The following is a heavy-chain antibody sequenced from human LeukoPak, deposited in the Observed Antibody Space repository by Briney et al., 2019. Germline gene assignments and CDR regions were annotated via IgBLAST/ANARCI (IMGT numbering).Heavy chain of an antibody. V-gene: IGHV4-59*08. CDR1: GGSISSYY. Sequence: KPSETLSLTCTVSGGSISSYYWSWIRQPPGKGLEWIGYIYYSGSTNYNPSLKSRVTISVDTSKNQFSLKLSSATAADTAVYYCARGQARLSWFDPWGQGTLVTVSS. CDR3: ARGQARLSWFDP. CDR2: IYYSGST. J-gene: IGHJ5*02. D-gene: IGHD6-19*01.